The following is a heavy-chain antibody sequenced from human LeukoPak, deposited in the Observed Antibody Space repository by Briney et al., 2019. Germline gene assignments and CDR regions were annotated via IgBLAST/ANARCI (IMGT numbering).Heavy chain of an antibody. D-gene: IGHD3-10*01. J-gene: IGHJ4*02. CDR1: GFIFSDHH. CDR2: VRNKANTYIT. V-gene: IGHV3-72*01. Sequence: GGSLRLSCAASGFIFSDHHMDWVRQAPGKGLEWVGRVRNKANTYITNYAASVKGRFSITRDDPMNSVYLQMNSLKTEDTAVYYCVRVWRGYYFDSWGQGILVTASS. CDR3: VRVWRGYYFDS.